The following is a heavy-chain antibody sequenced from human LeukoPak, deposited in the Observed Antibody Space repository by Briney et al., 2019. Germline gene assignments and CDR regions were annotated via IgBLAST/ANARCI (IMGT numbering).Heavy chain of an antibody. D-gene: IGHD3-22*01. J-gene: IGHJ4*02. CDR3: AVYYYDSSGYYYFDY. V-gene: IGHV3-30*03. Sequence: GGSLRLSCAASGFTFSSYGMHWVRQAPGKGLEWVAVISYDGSNKYYADSVKGRFTISRDNSKNTLYLQMNSLRAEDTAVYYCAVYYYDSSGYYYFDYWGQGTLVTVSS. CDR2: ISYDGSNK. CDR1: GFTFSSYG.